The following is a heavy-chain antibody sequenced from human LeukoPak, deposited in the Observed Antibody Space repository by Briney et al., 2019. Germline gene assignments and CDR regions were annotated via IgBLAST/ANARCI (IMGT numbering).Heavy chain of an antibody. D-gene: IGHD3-22*01. CDR3: ASGYYDSSGYYNY. CDR2: IYTSGST. Sequence: PSETLSLTCTVSGGSISSYYLSWIRQPAAKGLEWIGRIYTSGSTNYNPSLKSRVTMSVDTSKNQFSLRLSSVTAADTALYYCASGYYDSSGYYNYWGQGTLVTVSS. CDR1: GGSISSYY. J-gene: IGHJ4*02. V-gene: IGHV4-4*07.